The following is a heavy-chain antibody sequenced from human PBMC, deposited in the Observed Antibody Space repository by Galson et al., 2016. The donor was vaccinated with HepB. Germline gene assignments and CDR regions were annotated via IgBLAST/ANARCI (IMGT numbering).Heavy chain of an antibody. J-gene: IGHJ4*02. Sequence: SLRLSCAASGFTFSRDWMSWVRQIPGKGLQWVANIKEDGYEKHYVDFAKGRFTIYRDNARNSVYLQMNSLRAEDTAIYYCVKESCYGSGGCFESWGQGTLVTVSP. D-gene: IGHD3-10*01. V-gene: IGHV3-7*03. CDR3: VKESCYGSGGCFES. CDR1: GFTFSRDW. CDR2: IKEDGYEK.